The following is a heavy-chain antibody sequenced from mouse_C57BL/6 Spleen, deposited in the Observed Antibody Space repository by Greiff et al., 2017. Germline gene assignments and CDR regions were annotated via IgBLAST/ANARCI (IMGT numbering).Heavy chain of an antibody. V-gene: IGHV1-26*01. Sequence: VQLQQSGPELVKPGASVKISCKASGYTFTDYYMNWVKQSHGKSLEWIGDINPNNGGTSYNQKFKGKATLTVDKSSSTAYMELRSLTSEDSAVYYCARIFYYYGSSYVGFDYWGQGTTLTVSS. CDR2: INPNNGGT. J-gene: IGHJ2*01. CDR3: ARIFYYYGSSYVGFDY. CDR1: GYTFTDYY. D-gene: IGHD1-1*01.